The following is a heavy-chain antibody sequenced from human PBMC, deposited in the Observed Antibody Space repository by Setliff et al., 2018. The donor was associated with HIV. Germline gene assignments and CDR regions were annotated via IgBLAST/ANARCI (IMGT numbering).Heavy chain of an antibody. J-gene: IGHJ4*02. CDR2: IAPSSGGI. CDR1: GYTFTSYI. Sequence: ASVKVSCKASGYTFTSYILHWVRQAAGQGLEWVGRIAPSSGGIHYAQKFQDRVTMTRDTSTSTVYMDLSKLRSEDTAVYYCAREFPGGTKGFDYWGQGTLVTVSS. D-gene: IGHD1-1*01. CDR3: AREFPGGTKGFDY. V-gene: IGHV1-46*01.